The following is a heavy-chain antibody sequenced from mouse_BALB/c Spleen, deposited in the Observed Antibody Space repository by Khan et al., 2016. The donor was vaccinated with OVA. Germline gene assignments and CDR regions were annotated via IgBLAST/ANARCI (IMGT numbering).Heavy chain of an antibody. CDR3: ARSTYRYAFVY. J-gene: IGHJ3*01. CDR1: GDSITSGY. V-gene: IGHV3-8*02. CDR2: IIYTGYT. Sequence: VQRQESGPSLVKPSQTLSLTCSVTGDSITSGYWNWIRKFLGNKLEYMGYIIYTGYTYNNPSLQSRISLTRHTSKNQYPLKLNSVTDEDTATYYCARSTYRYAFVYWGQGTLVTVSA.